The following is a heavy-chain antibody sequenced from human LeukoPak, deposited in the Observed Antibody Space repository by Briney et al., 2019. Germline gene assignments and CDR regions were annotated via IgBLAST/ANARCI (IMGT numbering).Heavy chain of an antibody. CDR2: IWYDGSNT. CDR1: GFTFSSYG. Sequence: GGSLRLSCAASGFTFSSYGMHWVRQAPGKGLEWVAVIWYDGSNTYYADSVKGRFTISRDDSKNTAYLQMNSLKTEDTAVYYCTVTVNFDHGDYNWFDPWGQGTLVTVSS. V-gene: IGHV3-33*01. D-gene: IGHD4-17*01. CDR3: TVTVNFDHGDYNWFDP. J-gene: IGHJ5*02.